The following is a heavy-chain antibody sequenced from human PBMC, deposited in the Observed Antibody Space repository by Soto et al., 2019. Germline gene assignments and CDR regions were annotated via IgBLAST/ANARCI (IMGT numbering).Heavy chain of an antibody. V-gene: IGHV3-23*01. CDR3: AKSRMATTTFLDY. CDR2: IIGSGATT. J-gene: IGHJ4*02. D-gene: IGHD4-17*01. CDR1: GFTFSSYA. Sequence: GGSLRLSCSASGFTFSSYAMSWVRQAPGKGLEWLSGIIGSGATTFSADSVKGRFTISRDNSKSMLYLQMNSLRAEDAAVYYCAKSRMATTTFLDYWGQGTLVTVSS.